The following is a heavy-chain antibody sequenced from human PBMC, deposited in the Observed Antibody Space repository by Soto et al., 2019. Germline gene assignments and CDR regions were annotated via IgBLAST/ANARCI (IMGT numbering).Heavy chain of an antibody. CDR1: GGTFSSYT. J-gene: IGHJ6*02. V-gene: IGHV1-69*02. CDR3: ARAVVAAGYYYYGMDV. D-gene: IGHD6-13*01. CDR2: IIPILGIA. Sequence: QVQLVQSGAEVKKPGSSVKVSCKASGGTFSSYTISWVRQAPGQGLEWMGRIIPILGIANYAQKFQGRVTITEDKSTSTAYMELSSLRSEDTAVYYCARAVVAAGYYYYGMDVWGQGTTVTVSS.